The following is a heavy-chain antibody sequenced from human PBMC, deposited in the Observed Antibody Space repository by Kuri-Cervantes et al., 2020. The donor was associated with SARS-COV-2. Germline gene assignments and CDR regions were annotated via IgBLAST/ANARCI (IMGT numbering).Heavy chain of an antibody. V-gene: IGHV3-74*01. J-gene: IGHJ4*02. CDR1: GFTFDDYA. CDR3: ANSLLLSLDY. D-gene: IGHD1-26*01. Sequence: GGSLRLSCAASGFTFDDYAIHWVRQAPGKGLEWVSGINSDGSSTSYADSVKGRFTISRDNAKNKLYLQMNSLRAEDTAVYYCANSLLLSLDYWGQGTLVTVSS. CDR2: INSDGSST.